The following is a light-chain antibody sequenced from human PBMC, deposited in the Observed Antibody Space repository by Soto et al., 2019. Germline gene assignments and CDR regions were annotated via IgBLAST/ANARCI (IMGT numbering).Light chain of an antibody. CDR2: KIS. CDR3: MQATQFRPYT. CDR1: QSLLHSDGNTY. V-gene: IGKV2-24*01. J-gene: IGKJ2*01. Sequence: DIVLTQTPLSSPVTLGQPASISCRSNQSLLHSDGNTYLSWLQQRPGQPPRLLIYKISNRISGVPDRFSGSGAGKDFTLKISGVEAEDVGVYYCMQATQFRPYTFGQGTKLEIK.